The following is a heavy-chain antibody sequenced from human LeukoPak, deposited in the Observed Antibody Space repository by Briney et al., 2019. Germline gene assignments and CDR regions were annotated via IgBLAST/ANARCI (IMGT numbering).Heavy chain of an antibody. CDR3: AKGTTAGGSGSFDY. CDR2: ISSSGSTI. D-gene: IGHD1-26*01. Sequence: SLRLSCAASGFTFSDYYMSWIRQAPGGGLEWVSYISSSGSTIYYADSVKGRFTISRDNAKNSLYLQIHSLRAEDTAVYYCAKGTTAGGSGSFDYWGQGTLVTVSS. CDR1: GFTFSDYY. J-gene: IGHJ4*02. V-gene: IGHV3-11*01.